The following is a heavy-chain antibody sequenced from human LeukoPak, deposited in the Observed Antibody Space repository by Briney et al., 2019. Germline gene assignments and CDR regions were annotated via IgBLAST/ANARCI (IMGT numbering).Heavy chain of an antibody. Sequence: GGSLRLSCATFGFTFSTYWMSWVRQVPGKGLERVANIKQDGSEIYYVDSVKGRFTISRDNAKNSLFLQMNNLRAEDTAIYYCARDKVEGPTLFDYWGQGTLVTVSS. CDR2: IKQDGSEI. D-gene: IGHD2-15*01. CDR1: GFTFSTYW. V-gene: IGHV3-7*01. J-gene: IGHJ4*02. CDR3: ARDKVEGPTLFDY.